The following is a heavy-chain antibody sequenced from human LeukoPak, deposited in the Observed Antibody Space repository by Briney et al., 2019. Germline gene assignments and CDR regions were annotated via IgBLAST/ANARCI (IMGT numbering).Heavy chain of an antibody. D-gene: IGHD3-22*01. CDR3: ARVVFGGSGYSDDAFDI. CDR1: GYTFTGYY. Sequence: ASVKVSCKASGYTFTGYYMHWVRQAPGQGLEWMGRINPNSGGTNYAQKFQGRVTMPRDTSISTAYMELSRLRSDDTAVYYCARVVFGGSGYSDDAFDIWGQGTMVTVSS. CDR2: INPNSGGT. J-gene: IGHJ3*02. V-gene: IGHV1-2*06.